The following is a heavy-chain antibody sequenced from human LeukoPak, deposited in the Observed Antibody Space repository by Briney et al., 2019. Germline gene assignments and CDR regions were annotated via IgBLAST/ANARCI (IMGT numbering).Heavy chain of an antibody. CDR2: ISYDGSNK. J-gene: IGHJ4*02. V-gene: IGHV3-30-3*01. CDR1: GFTFSSYA. D-gene: IGHD3-3*01. CDR3: ARDVLGRSGEQLDY. Sequence: GGSLRLSCAASGFTFSSYAMHWVRQAPGKGLEWVAVISYDGSNKYYADSVKGRFTISRDNSKNTLYLQMNSLRAEDTAVYYCARDVLGRSGEQLDYWGQGTLVTVSS.